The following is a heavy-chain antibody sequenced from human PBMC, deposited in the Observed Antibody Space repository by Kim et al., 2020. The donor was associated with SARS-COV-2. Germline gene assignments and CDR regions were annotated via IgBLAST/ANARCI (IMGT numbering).Heavy chain of an antibody. Sequence: PSETLSLTCTVSGGSVSSGSYYWSWIRQPPGKGLEWIGYIYYSGSTNYNPSLKSRVTISVDTSKNQFSLKLSSVTAADTAVYYCARGEVRGYSGYDRLGPGYIHWGQGTLVTVSS. CDR2: IYYSGST. D-gene: IGHD5-12*01. CDR1: GGSVSSGSYY. V-gene: IGHV4-61*01. J-gene: IGHJ4*02. CDR3: ARGEVRGYSGYDRLGPGYIH.